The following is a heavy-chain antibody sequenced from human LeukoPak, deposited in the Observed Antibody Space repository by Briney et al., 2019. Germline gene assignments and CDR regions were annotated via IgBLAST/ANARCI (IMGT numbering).Heavy chain of an antibody. J-gene: IGHJ5*02. D-gene: IGHD1-26*01. V-gene: IGHV3-74*01. CDR2: INSDGSST. Sequence: GGSLRLSCAASGFTFSSYWMHWVRQAPGKGLVWVSRINSDGSSTSYADSVKGRFTISRDNAKNTLYLQMNSLRAEDTAVYYCARDPVVGAMNAHFHWIDPWGQGTLVTVSS. CDR1: GFTFSSYW. CDR3: ARDPVVGAMNAHFHWIDP.